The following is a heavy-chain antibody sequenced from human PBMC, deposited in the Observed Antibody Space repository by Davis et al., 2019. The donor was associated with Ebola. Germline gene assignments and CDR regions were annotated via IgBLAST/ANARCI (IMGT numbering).Heavy chain of an antibody. CDR2: IYYSGST. V-gene: IGHV4-31*03. CDR1: GGSISSGGYY. D-gene: IGHD3-22*01. Sequence: PSETLSLTCTVSGGSISSGGYYWSWIRQHPGKGLEWIGYIYYSGSTYYNPSLKSRVTISVDTSKNQFSLKLSSVTAADTAVYYCASYDSSGRDAFDIWGQGTMVTVSS. J-gene: IGHJ3*02. CDR3: ASYDSSGRDAFDI.